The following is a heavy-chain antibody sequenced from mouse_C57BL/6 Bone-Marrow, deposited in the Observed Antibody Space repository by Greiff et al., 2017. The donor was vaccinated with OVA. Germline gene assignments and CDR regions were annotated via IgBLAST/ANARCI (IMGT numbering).Heavy chain of an antibody. D-gene: IGHD1-2*01. V-gene: IGHV8-8*01. CDR1: GFSLSTFGMG. CDR2: FWWDDDK. CDR3: ARIRLIPYYYAMDY. Sequence: QVTLKESGPGILQPSQTLSLTCSFSGFSLSTFGMGVGWIRQPSGKGLEWLAHFWWDDDKYYNPALKSRLTISKDTSKNQVFLKIANVDTADTATYYCARIRLIPYYYAMDYWGQGTSVTVSS. J-gene: IGHJ4*01.